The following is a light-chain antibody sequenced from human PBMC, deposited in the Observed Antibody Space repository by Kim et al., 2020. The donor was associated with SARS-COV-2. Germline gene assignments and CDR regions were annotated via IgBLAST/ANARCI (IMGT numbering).Light chain of an antibody. CDR1: KTIGNF. CDR3: KQSSNWPPT. V-gene: IGKV3-11*01. Sequence: LSPGERAPLPGGASKTIGNFLAWNQQKQGQAPRLRIKDASNRATGIQARFSGRGSGTDFTLTISSREPKKFELYYCKQSSNWPPTFGQGTRLEIK. CDR2: DAS. J-gene: IGKJ5*01.